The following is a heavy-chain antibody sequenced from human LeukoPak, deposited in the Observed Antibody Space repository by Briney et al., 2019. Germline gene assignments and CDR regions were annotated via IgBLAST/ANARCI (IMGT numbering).Heavy chain of an antibody. J-gene: IGHJ3*02. D-gene: IGHD2-21*02. CDR1: GFTFSDYY. CDR3: TSHTGTGDAFRPFHI. Sequence: GGSLRLSCAASGFTFSDYYMSWIRQAPGKGLEWVSYITSSGSAMYYADSVKGRFTISRGNAKNSLYLQMNSLRAEDTAVYYCTSHTGTGDAFRPFHIWGQGTMVTVSS. CDR2: ITSSGSAM. V-gene: IGHV3-11*04.